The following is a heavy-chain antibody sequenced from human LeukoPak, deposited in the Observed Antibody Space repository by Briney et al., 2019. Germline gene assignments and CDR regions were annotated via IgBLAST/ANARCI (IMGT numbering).Heavy chain of an antibody. V-gene: IGHV4-59*08. Sequence: SETLSLTCTVSGGSISSYYWSWIRQPPGKGLESIGYVSYSGSTNYNPSLKSRVTISVDTSQSQFSLKLNSVPAADTAVYFCASRDSSSYWFLDLWGRGTLVTVSS. J-gene: IGHJ2*01. CDR3: ASRDSSSYWFLDL. D-gene: IGHD3-22*01. CDR1: GGSISSYY. CDR2: VSYSGST.